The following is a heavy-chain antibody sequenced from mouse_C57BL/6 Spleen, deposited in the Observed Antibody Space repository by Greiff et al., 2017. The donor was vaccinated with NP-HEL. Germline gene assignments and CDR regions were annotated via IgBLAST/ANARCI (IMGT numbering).Heavy chain of an antibody. J-gene: IGHJ2*01. D-gene: IGHD4-1*01. Sequence: QVQLQQPGAELVKPGASVKLSCKASGYTFTSYWMPWVKQRPGQGLEWIGMIHPNSGSTNYNEKFKSKATLTVDKSSSTAYMQLSSLTSEDSAVYYCARPGKDYFDYWGKGTTLTVSS. V-gene: IGHV1-64*01. CDR3: ARPGKDYFDY. CDR2: IHPNSGST. CDR1: GYTFTSYW.